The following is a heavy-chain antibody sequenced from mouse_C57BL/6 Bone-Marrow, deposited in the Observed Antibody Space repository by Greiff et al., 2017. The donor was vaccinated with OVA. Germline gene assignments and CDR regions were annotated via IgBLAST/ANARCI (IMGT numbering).Heavy chain of an antibody. V-gene: IGHV5-12*01. CDR2: ISNGGGST. CDR3: ARHDDYVFDY. D-gene: IGHD2-4*01. Sequence: DVHLVESGGGLVQPGGSLKLSCAASGFTFSDYYMYWVRQTPEKRLEWVAYISNGGGSTYYPDTVKGRFTISRDNAKNTLYLQMSRLKSEDTAMYYCARHDDYVFDYWGQGTTLTVSS. J-gene: IGHJ2*01. CDR1: GFTFSDYY.